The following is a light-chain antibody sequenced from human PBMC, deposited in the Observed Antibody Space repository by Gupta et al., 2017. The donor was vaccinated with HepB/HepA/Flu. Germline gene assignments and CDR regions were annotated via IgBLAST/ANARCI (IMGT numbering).Light chain of an antibody. CDR2: ATS. J-gene: IGKJ3*01. Sequence: EIVLTQSPGTLSLYPGERATLSCRASQSVDSKYLAWYQQKPGQAPRLLIYATSNRLTGVPHRFSGSGSGADFTLTISRLEAADFAVYYCQHFGDSPPGMTFGPGTRVD. V-gene: IGKV3-20*01. CDR3: QHFGDSPPGMT. CDR1: QSVDSKY.